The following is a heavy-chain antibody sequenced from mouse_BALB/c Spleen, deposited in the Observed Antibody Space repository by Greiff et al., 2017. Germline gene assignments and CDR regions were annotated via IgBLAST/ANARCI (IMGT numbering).Heavy chain of an antibody. J-gene: IGHJ4*01. CDR1: GYSFTSYL. V-gene: IGHV1S127*01. CDR2: IDPSDSET. CDR3: ARIYYYGSSYEDAMAY. Sequence: VQLQQSGPQLVRPGASVKISCKASGYSFTSYLMHWVKQRPGQGLEWIGMIDPSDSETRLNQKFKDKATLTVDKSSSTAYMQLSSPTSEDSAVYYCARIYYYGSSYEDAMAYWGQGTSVTVSS. D-gene: IGHD1-1*01.